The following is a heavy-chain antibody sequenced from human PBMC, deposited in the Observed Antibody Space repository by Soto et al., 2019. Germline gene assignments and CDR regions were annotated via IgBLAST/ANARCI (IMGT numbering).Heavy chain of an antibody. CDR2: IYYSGST. V-gene: IGHV4-59*01. CDR1: GGSISSYY. Sequence: SETLSLTCAVYGGSISSYYWSWIRQPPGKGLEWIGYIYYSGSTNYNPSLKSRVTISVDTSKNQFSLKLSSVTAADTAVYYCAVGDDSSGYSDAFDIWGQGTMVTVSS. CDR3: AVGDDSSGYSDAFDI. D-gene: IGHD3-22*01. J-gene: IGHJ3*02.